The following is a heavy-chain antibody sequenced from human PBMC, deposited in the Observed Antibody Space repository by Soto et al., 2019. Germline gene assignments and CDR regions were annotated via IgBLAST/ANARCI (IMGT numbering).Heavy chain of an antibody. CDR3: AHPVVAATRRLFFDI. J-gene: IGHJ3*02. V-gene: IGHV2-5*02. D-gene: IGHD2-15*01. Sequence: SGPTLVNPTQTLTLTCTFSGFSLSTSGVGVGWIRQPPGKVLEWLALFYWDDDMRYSPSLKSRLTITKDTSKNQVVLTITNMDPVDTATYYCAHPVVAATRRLFFDIWGQGTMVTVSS. CDR2: FYWDDDM. CDR1: GFSLSTSGVG.